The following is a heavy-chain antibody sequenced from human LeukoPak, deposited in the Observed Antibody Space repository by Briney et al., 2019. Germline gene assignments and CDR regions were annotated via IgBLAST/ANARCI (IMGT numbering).Heavy chain of an antibody. J-gene: IGHJ4*02. CDR2: ISWSSGSI. CDR3: AKVPYYDSSEGYYFDY. D-gene: IGHD3-22*01. Sequence: GGSLRLSCAASGFTFDDYAMHWVRQAPGKGLEWVSGISWSSGSIVYADSVKGRFTISRDNAKNSLYLQMNSLRAEDTALYYCAKVPYYDSSEGYYFDYWGQGTLVTVSS. V-gene: IGHV3-9*01. CDR1: GFTFDDYA.